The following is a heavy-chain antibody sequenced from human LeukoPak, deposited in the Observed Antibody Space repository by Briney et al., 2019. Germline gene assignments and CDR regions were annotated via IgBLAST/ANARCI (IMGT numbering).Heavy chain of an antibody. D-gene: IGHD5-12*01. Sequence: EASVKVSCKASGYTFTDYYIHWVRQAPGQGLEWMGWINPNSGGTKYAQKFQGRVTMTTDTPISTAYMEMSRLTSDDTAVYYCARDAHNGYEFYYWFDPWGQGALVTVSS. J-gene: IGHJ5*02. CDR2: INPNSGGT. V-gene: IGHV1-2*02. CDR1: GYTFTDYY. CDR3: ARDAHNGYEFYYWFDP.